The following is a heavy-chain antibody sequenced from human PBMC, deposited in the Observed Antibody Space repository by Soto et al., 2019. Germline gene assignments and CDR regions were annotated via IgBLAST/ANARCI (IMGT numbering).Heavy chain of an antibody. CDR1: GGSISRYY. D-gene: IGHD3-10*01. J-gene: IGHJ1*01. V-gene: IGHV4-59*08. Sequence: SETLSLTCTVSGGSISRYYWSWSRQPPGKGLEWIGYIYYSGSTNYNPSLKSRVTISVDTSKNQFSLKLSSVTAADTAVYYCARLGTSGDFQHWGQGTLVTVSS. CDR3: ARLGTSGDFQH. CDR2: IYYSGST.